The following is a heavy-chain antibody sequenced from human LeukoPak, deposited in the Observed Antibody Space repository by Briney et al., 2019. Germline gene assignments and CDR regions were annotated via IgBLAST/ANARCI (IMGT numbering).Heavy chain of an antibody. V-gene: IGHV1-69*02. CDR2: IIPILDIT. Sequence: ASVKVSCKASGGTFSSYTISWVRQAPGQGLERVGRIIPILDITNYAQKFQGRVTITADKSTSTAYMELSSLRSEDTAMYYCARSTEYYDSSGYLGDWFDPWGQGTLVTVSS. CDR3: ARSTEYYDSSGYLGDWFDP. J-gene: IGHJ5*02. CDR1: GGTFSSYT. D-gene: IGHD3-22*01.